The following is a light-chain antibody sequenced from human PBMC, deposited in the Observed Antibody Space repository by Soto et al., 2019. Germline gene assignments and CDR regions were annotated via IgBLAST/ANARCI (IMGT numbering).Light chain of an antibody. V-gene: IGLV2-8*01. J-gene: IGLJ1*01. CDR3: SSYAGSRYV. Sequence: QSVLTQPPSASGSPGQSATISCTGTSSDVGGYNYVSWYQQHPGKAPKLMIYEVSKRPSGVPDRFSGSKSGNTASLTVSGLQAEDEADYYCSSYAGSRYVFGTGTKVTVL. CDR2: EVS. CDR1: SSDVGGYNY.